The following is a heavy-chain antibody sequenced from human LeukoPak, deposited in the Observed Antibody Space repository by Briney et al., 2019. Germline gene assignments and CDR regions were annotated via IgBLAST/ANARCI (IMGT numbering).Heavy chain of an antibody. V-gene: IGHV3-23*01. CDR1: GFTFSRNG. CDR2: ISGSGGST. J-gene: IGHJ4*02. D-gene: IGHD3-10*01. CDR3: AKDRRAGSYDY. Sequence: GGSLRLSCAASGFTFSRNGMTWVRQAPGKGLEWVSAISGSGGSTYYADSVKGRFTISRDNSENTLYLQMNSLRAEDTAVYYCAKDRRAGSYDYWGKGTLVTVSS.